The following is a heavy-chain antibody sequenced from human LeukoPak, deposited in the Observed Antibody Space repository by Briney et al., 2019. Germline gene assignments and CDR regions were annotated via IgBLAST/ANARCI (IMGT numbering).Heavy chain of an antibody. CDR2: IRYDGSNK. D-gene: IGHD3-10*01. Sequence: GGSLRLSCAASGFTFSSYGMHWVRQAPGKGLEWVAFIRYDGSNKYYADSVKGRFTISRDNSKNTLYLQMNSLKTEDTAVYYCVTYYFGSGSYAKLDYWGQGTLVTVSS. J-gene: IGHJ4*02. CDR1: GFTFSSYG. V-gene: IGHV3-30*02. CDR3: VTYYFGSGSYAKLDY.